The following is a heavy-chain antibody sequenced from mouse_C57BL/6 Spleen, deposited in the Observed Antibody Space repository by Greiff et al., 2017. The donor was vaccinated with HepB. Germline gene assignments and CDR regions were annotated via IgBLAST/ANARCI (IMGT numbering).Heavy chain of an antibody. CDR1: GYTFTSYW. V-gene: IGHV1-59*01. D-gene: IGHD1-1*01. CDR3: ARGTTVVGGAMDY. J-gene: IGHJ4*01. CDR2: IDPSDSST. Sequence: VQLQQPGAELVRPGTSVKLSCKASGYTFTSYWMHWVKQRPGQGLEWIGVIDPSDSSTNYNQKFKGKATLTVDTSSSTAYMQLSSLTSEDSAVYYCARGTTVVGGAMDYWGEGTSVTVSS.